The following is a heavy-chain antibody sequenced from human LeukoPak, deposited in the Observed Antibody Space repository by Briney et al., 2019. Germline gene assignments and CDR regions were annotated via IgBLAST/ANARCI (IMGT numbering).Heavy chain of an antibody. D-gene: IGHD6-13*01. CDR3: ATSLPGYSSSWYAVDY. J-gene: IGHJ4*02. CDR1: GYSISSGYY. V-gene: IGHV4-38-2*01. CDR2: IYHSGST. Sequence: SSETLSLTCAVSGYSISSGYYWGWIRQPPGKGLEWIGSIYHSGSTYYNPSLKSRVTISVDTSKNQFSLKLSSVTAADTAVYYCATSLPGYSSSWYAVDYWGQGTLVTVSS.